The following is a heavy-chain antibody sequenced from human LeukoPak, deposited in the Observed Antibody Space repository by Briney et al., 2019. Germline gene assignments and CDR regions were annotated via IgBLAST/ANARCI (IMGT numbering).Heavy chain of an antibody. CDR2: VYYIGTT. CDR1: GGSVSSPDSY. CDR3: ARNTSSSPWFDP. V-gene: IGHV4-61*08. J-gene: IGHJ5*02. D-gene: IGHD6-6*01. Sequence: PSETLSLTCIVSGGSVSSPDSYWSWIRQPPGKGLEWIGSVYYIGTTTYNSSLKSRVTISVDTSKNQFSLEVTSVTAADTAVYYCARNTSSSPWFDPWGQGTLVTVSS.